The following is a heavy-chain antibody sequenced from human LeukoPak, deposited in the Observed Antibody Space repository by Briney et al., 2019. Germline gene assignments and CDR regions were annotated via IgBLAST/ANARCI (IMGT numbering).Heavy chain of an antibody. D-gene: IGHD3-10*01. CDR3: ARGGTMVRGVPIGGYYYYGMDV. Sequence: GASVKVSFKTSGGTFSIYAISWVRQAPGQGLEWMGGIIPIFGTANYAQKFQGRVTITADESTSTAYMELSSLRSEDTAVYYCARGGTMVRGVPIGGYYYYGMDVWGQGTTVTVSS. V-gene: IGHV1-69*13. CDR2: IIPIFGTA. CDR1: GGTFSIYA. J-gene: IGHJ6*02.